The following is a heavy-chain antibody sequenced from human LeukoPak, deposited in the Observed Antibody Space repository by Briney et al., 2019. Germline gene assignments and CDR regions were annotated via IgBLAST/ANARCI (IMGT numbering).Heavy chain of an antibody. CDR3: ARESLYYDSSGPGV. J-gene: IGHJ6*02. Sequence: RGSLRLSCTASGFAVSNNYMSWVRQAPGKGLEWVSVIYSGGSTYYADSVNGRFTISRDTSKNTLYLQMNSLRAEDTAVYYCARESLYYDSSGPGVWGQGTTVTASS. CDR2: IYSGGST. D-gene: IGHD3-22*01. V-gene: IGHV3-66*01. CDR1: GFAVSNNY.